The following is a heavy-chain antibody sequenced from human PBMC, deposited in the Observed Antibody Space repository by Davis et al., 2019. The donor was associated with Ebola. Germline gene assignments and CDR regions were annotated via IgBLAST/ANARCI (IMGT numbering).Heavy chain of an antibody. CDR2: IRYDGSNK. CDR3: AKDLVAGTFSPSY. Sequence: GGSLRLSCAASGFTFSSYWMSWVRQAPGKGLEWVAFIRYDGSNKYYADSVKGRFTISRDNSKNTLYLQMNSLRAEDTAVYYCAKDLVAGTFSPSYWGQGTLVTVSS. CDR1: GFTFSSYW. D-gene: IGHD6-19*01. J-gene: IGHJ4*02. V-gene: IGHV3-30*02.